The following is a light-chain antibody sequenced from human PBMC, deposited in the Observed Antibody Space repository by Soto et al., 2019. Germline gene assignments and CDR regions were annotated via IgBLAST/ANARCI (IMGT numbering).Light chain of an antibody. CDR2: AVS. V-gene: IGKV1-39*01. Sequence: DIQMTQSPYSLSASVGDRVTITCRASQRISSYLNWYQQKPGNAPKILIYAVSNLQSGVPSRFGGSGSGTDFTLTISSLQPEDFAPSECQQSYSAPRSFGQGTKVEIK. CDR3: QQSYSAPRS. CDR1: QRISSY. J-gene: IGKJ1*01.